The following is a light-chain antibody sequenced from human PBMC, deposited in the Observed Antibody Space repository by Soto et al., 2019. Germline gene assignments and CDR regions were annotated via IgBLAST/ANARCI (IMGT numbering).Light chain of an antibody. Sequence: QSVLTQPASVSGSPGQSITISCTGTSSDVGNYNYVSWYQQYPGRAPKLLIYMVSNRPSGVSNRFSGSKSGNTASLTISGLQAEDEADYFCTSPTPGGLYVFGTGTKVTVL. V-gene: IGLV2-14*01. J-gene: IGLJ1*01. CDR3: TSPTPGGLYV. CDR2: MVS. CDR1: SSDVGNYNY.